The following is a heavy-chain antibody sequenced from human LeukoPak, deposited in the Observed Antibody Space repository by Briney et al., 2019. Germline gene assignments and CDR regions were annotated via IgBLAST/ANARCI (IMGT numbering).Heavy chain of an antibody. D-gene: IGHD5-18*01. CDR2: INSDGSST. CDR1: GFTFSGYW. CDR3: ARGGTYSSGLPGS. Sequence: GGSLRLSCAASGFTFSGYWMHWVRQAPGKGLVWVSRINSDGSSTNYADSVKGRFTISRDNTKNTLYLQMNTLRAEDTAVYYCARGGTYSSGLPGSWGQGTLVTVSS. J-gene: IGHJ5*02. V-gene: IGHV3-74*01.